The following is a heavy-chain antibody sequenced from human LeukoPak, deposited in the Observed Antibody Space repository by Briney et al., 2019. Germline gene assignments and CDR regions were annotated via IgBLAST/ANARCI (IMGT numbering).Heavy chain of an antibody. Sequence: SETVSLTCTVSGGSLTRYLWGWIRQPPGKGLEWIGYINYSGSTNYSPPLESRVTISLDTSKNQFSLQLSSVTAADTAVYYCARRGVGATTWDAFDIWGQGTLVTVSS. J-gene: IGHJ3*02. V-gene: IGHV4-59*08. CDR2: INYSGST. D-gene: IGHD1-26*01. CDR1: GGSLTRYL. CDR3: ARRGVGATTWDAFDI.